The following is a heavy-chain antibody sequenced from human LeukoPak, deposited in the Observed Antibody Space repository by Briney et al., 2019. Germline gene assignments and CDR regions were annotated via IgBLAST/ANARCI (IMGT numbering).Heavy chain of an antibody. J-gene: IGHJ4*02. CDR3: ARGRI. V-gene: IGHV3-53*01. Sequence: GGSLRLHCAASGFTVRTIYMSWVRPAPGKGLGWVSVIYRGGSKYYPDSVKGRFIIYRDTSKNTVYLQMNSLRVGDTAVDFCARGRIWGQGTLATVSS. CDR2: IYRGGSK. CDR1: GFTVRTIY. D-gene: IGHD2/OR15-2a*01.